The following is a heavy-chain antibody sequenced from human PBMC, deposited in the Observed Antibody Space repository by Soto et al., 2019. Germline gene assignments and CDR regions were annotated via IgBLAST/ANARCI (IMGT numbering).Heavy chain of an antibody. Sequence: QVQLVQSGSEVKNPGSLVKLSCKASGGTVSTSAINWVRQAPGQGLEWMGGIIPIIGTTHYAQNFQGRVSITADESTTTAYMDLSSLRSDDTAVYYCARDTALAQAFDIWGQGTMVTVSA. V-gene: IGHV1-69*01. CDR3: ARDTALAQAFDI. CDR2: IIPIIGTT. D-gene: IGHD2-21*02. CDR1: GGTVSTSA. J-gene: IGHJ3*02.